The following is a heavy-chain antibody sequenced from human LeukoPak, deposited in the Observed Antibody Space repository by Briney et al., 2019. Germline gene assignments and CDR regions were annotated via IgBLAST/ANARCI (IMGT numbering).Heavy chain of an antibody. V-gene: IGHV3-33*01. CDR1: GFTFSSYG. Sequence: GGSLRLSCAASGFTFSSYGMHWVRQAPGKGLEWVAVIWYDGSNKYYADSVKGRFTISRDNSKNTLYLQMNSLRAEDTAVYYCARDRYYYGSGSYNWFDPWGQGTLVTVSS. CDR3: ARDRYYYGSGSYNWFDP. J-gene: IGHJ5*02. D-gene: IGHD3-10*01. CDR2: IWYDGSNK.